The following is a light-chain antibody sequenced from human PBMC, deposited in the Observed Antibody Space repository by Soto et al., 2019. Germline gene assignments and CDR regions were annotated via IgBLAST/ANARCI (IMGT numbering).Light chain of an antibody. CDR2: GAS. V-gene: IGKV3-15*01. Sequence: EVVMTQSPCILSVSPWDRSTLSCRASQSVSSNLAWYQQRPGQAPRLLIHGASTRATGVPARFSGSGSGTEFTLTISGLQSEDFAFYCCQQYNDWPRTFGQGTKV. CDR1: QSVSSN. J-gene: IGKJ1*01. CDR3: QQYNDWPRT.